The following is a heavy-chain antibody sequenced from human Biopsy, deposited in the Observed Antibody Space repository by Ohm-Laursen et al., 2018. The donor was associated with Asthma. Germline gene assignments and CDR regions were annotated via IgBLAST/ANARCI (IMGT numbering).Heavy chain of an antibody. CDR2: INLNGGGT. CDR3: ARGQKSPGDRWFDP. D-gene: IGHD7-27*01. CDR1: GGTFSSNS. J-gene: IGHJ5*02. Sequence: SVKVSCKASGGTFSSNSINWVRQAPGQGLEWMGRINLNGGGTHYAQKFQDRVTLTRDTSISTAYMDLSALTSDDTAVYYCARGQKSPGDRWFDPWGQGTLVTVSS. V-gene: IGHV1-2*06.